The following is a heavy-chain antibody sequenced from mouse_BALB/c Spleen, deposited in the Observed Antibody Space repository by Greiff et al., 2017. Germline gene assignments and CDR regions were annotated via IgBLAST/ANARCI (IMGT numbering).Heavy chain of an antibody. D-gene: IGHD3-2*01. CDR1: GYTFTSYY. Sequence: VQLQQSGAELVTPGASVKLSCKASGYTFTSYYMYWVKQRPGQGLEWIGEINPSNGGTNFNEKFKSKATLTVDKSSSTAYMQLSSLTSEDSAVYYCTLDSSGFSFAYWGKGTLVTVSA. CDR3: TLDSSGFSFAY. CDR2: INPSNGGT. V-gene: IGHV1S81*02. J-gene: IGHJ3*01.